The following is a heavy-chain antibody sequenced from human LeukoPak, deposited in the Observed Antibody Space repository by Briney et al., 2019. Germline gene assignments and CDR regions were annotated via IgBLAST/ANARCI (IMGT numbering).Heavy chain of an antibody. CDR2: ISAYNGNT. CDR1: GYTFTSYG. Sequence: GASVKVTCKAYGYTFTSYGISWVRQAPGQGLEWMGWISAYNGNTNYAQNLQDRVTMTTDTSTSTAYMELRSLRSDDTAVYYCARSGSRLEWFGQTMGYCDNWGQGTLVTVSS. J-gene: IGHJ4*02. D-gene: IGHD3-10*01. V-gene: IGHV1-18*01. CDR3: ARSGSRLEWFGQTMGYCDN.